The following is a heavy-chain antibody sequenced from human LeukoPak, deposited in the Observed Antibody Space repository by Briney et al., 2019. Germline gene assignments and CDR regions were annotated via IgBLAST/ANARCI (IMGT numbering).Heavy chain of an antibody. CDR3: ARQGQQLGEFDY. V-gene: IGHV1-2*02. D-gene: IGHD6-13*01. CDR1: GYTFTGYY. Sequence: ASVKVSCKASGYTFTGYYMHWVRQAPGQGLEWMGWINPNSGGTNYAQKFQGRVTMTRDTSISTAYMEQSRLRSDDTAMYYCARQGQQLGEFDYWGQGTLVTVSS. J-gene: IGHJ4*02. CDR2: INPNSGGT.